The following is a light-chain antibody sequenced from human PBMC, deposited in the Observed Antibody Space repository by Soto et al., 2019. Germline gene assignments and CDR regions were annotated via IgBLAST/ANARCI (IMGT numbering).Light chain of an antibody. CDR1: SSDVGGYNY. CDR3: SSYVGSNNYV. J-gene: IGLJ1*01. V-gene: IGLV2-8*01. CDR2: EVS. Sequence: QSVLTQPPSASGSPGQSVTISCTGTSSDVGGYNYVSWYQQHPGKAPKLMIYEVSKRPSGVPDRFSGSKSGNTASLTVSGLQAEDEADYYGSSYVGSNNYVSGTGTKVTV.